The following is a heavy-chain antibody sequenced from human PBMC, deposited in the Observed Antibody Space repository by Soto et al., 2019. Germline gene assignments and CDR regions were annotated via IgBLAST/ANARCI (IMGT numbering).Heavy chain of an antibody. V-gene: IGHV4-39*01. CDR2: FHYSGST. J-gene: IGHJ4*02. Sequence: SETLSLTCTVSGGSISSRDSYWGWIRQPPGKGLEWIGSFHYSGSTYYSPSLKSRVTISVDTSKNQLSLRVTSVTAADTAVYYCARGFGRSHFDYWGQGTLVTVSS. D-gene: IGHD3-16*01. CDR3: ARGFGRSHFDY. CDR1: GGSISSRDSY.